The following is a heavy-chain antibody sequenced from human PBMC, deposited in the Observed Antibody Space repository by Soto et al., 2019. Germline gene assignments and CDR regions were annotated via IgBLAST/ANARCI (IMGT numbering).Heavy chain of an antibody. Sequence: QVQLVQSGAEVKKPGSSVKVSCKASGDPFSGYSISWVRQAPGQGLEWMGGIIPLFGSTNYAQRFQDRVKITADKSTHTVYMELGGLESEDSSVYYCGRDLGSGCDQGDYWGVGTVVTVSS. CDR3: GRDLGSGCDQGDY. D-gene: IGHD5-12*01. CDR2: IIPLFGST. CDR1: GDPFSGYS. J-gene: IGHJ4*02. V-gene: IGHV1-69*14.